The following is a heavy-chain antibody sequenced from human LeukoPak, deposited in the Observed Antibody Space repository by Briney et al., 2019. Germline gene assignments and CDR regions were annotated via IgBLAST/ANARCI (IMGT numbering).Heavy chain of an antibody. CDR1: GGSISSYY. CDR2: VYYTGNT. CDR3: AANSGHSLEYYFHY. D-gene: IGHD6-19*01. Sequence: PSETLSLTCTVSGGSISSYYWSWIRHPPGKGLEWIGYVYYTGNTYYNPSLRSRVTISVDMSKSQFSLRLTSVTAADTAVYFCAANSGHSLEYYFHYCGPGTLVTVSA. J-gene: IGHJ4*02. V-gene: IGHV4-59*03.